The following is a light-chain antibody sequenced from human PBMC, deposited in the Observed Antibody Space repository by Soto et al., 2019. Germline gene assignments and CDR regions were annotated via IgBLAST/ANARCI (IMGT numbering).Light chain of an antibody. V-gene: IGLV2-14*01. CDR3: ASYTSTTTWI. Sequence: QSALTQPASVSGSPGQSITLSCTGTSSDVGGYNYVSWYQQHPGKVPKLVIYEVTKRPSGVSNRFSGSKSANTASLTISGLQAEDEADYYCASYTSTTTWIFGGGTQLTVL. CDR1: SSDVGGYNY. CDR2: EVT. J-gene: IGLJ2*01.